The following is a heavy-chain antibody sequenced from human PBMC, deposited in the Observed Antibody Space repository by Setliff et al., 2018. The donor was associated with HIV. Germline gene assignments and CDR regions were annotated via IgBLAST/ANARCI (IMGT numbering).Heavy chain of an antibody. CDR3: ARGRTYDSSGYIGNWFDP. D-gene: IGHD3-22*01. V-gene: IGHV1-18*01. J-gene: IGHJ5*02. CDR1: GYTFRSYG. Sequence: WASVKVSCKASGYTFRSYGINWVRQAPGQGLEWMGWSSGYNENTKYAKNLQGRVTMTTDTPTSTAYMELSSLRSDDTAMYYCARGRTYDSSGYIGNWFDPWGQGTLVTVSS. CDR2: SSGYNENT.